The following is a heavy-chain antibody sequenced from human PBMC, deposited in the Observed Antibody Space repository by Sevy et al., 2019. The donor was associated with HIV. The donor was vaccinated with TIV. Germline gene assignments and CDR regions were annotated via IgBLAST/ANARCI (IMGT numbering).Heavy chain of an antibody. CDR1: GRTFRNYA. Sequence: ASVKVSCKASGRTFRNYALSWVRQAPGQGLEWMGGIIPMFGPANYVQKFQGRVTITADESTNTAYMELSSLRSEDTAVYYCARSISWYASFDYWGQGTLVTVSS. D-gene: IGHD6-13*01. V-gene: IGHV1-69*13. CDR3: ARSISWYASFDY. J-gene: IGHJ4*02. CDR2: IIPMFGPA.